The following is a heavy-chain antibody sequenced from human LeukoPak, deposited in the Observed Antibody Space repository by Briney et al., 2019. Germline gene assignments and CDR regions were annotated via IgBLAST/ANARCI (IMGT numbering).Heavy chain of an antibody. Sequence: SETLSLTCTVSGDSISSYYWSWIRQPPGKGLEWIGYIYYSGSTNYNPSLKSRVTISVDTSKNQFSLKLSSVTAADTAVYYCARGEEQWLVYAFDIWGQGTMVTVSS. CDR3: ARGEEQWLVYAFDI. CDR2: IYYSGST. D-gene: IGHD6-19*01. J-gene: IGHJ3*02. V-gene: IGHV4-59*08. CDR1: GDSISSYY.